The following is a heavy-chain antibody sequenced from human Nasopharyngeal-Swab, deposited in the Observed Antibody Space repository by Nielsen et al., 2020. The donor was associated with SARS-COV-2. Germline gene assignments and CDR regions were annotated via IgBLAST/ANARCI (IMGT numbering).Heavy chain of an antibody. J-gene: IGHJ4*02. D-gene: IGHD6-13*01. V-gene: IGHV4-39*01. CDR3: ARQGFSGIAAALDY. CDR2: IYYSGST. Sequence: GSLRLSFTAPGGSISSSSYYWGWIRQPPGKGLEWIGSIYYSGSTYYNLSLKSRVTISVDTSKNQISLKLSSVTAADTAVYYCARQGFSGIAAALDYWGQGTLVTVSS. CDR1: GGSISSSSYY.